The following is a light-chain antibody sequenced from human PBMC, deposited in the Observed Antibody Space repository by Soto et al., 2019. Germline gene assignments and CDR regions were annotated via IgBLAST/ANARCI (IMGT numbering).Light chain of an antibody. J-gene: IGKJ4*01. V-gene: IGKV3-11*01. CDR3: QQRSDWPPLT. CDR2: DAS. CDR1: QSISSF. Sequence: EVVLTQSPATLSLSPGERATLSCRASQSISSFLTWYQQKPGQAPRLLIYDASTRATGIPARFSGTGSGTDFTLTISSLEPEDFAGYYCQQRSDWPPLTFGGGNKVEIK.